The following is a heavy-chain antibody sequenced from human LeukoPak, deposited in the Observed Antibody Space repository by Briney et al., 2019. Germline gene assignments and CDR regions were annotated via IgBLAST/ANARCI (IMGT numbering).Heavy chain of an antibody. Sequence: SETLSLICAVYGGSFSGYYWSWIRQPPGKGLEWIGEINHSGSTNYNPSLKSRVTISVDTSKNQFSLKLSSVTAADTAVYYCARARDRRQLVQRHYYYYYVMDVWGQGTTVTVSS. CDR3: ARARDRRQLVQRHYYYYYVMDV. V-gene: IGHV4-34*01. J-gene: IGHJ6*02. D-gene: IGHD6-13*01. CDR2: INHSGST. CDR1: GGSFSGYY.